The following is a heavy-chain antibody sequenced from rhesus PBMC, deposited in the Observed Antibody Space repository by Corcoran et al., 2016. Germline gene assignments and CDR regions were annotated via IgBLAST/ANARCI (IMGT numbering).Heavy chain of an antibody. CDR3: ARSNIVGATLDY. CDR2: IYWDDDK. Sequence: QVTLKESGPALVKPTQTLTLTCTFSGFSLSTSGMGVGWIRQPSRKPLEWLAHIYWDDDKRYNTSLKSRLTISKDTSKNQVVLTMTNMDPVDTATYYCARSNIVGATLDYWGQGVLVTVSS. J-gene: IGHJ4*01. CDR1: GFSLSTSGMG. V-gene: IGHV2-1*01. D-gene: IGHD1-44*02.